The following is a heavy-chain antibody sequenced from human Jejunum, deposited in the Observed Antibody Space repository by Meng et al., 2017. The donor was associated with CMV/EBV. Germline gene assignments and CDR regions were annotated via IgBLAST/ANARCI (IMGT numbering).Heavy chain of an antibody. V-gene: IGHV3-48*03. CDR3: GDFEAG. D-gene: IGHD3-3*01. CDR2: ISNIGSFK. J-gene: IGHJ4*02. Sequence: SLKISCAAFGFTFSGYEMNWVRQAPGKGLVWVSSISNIGSFKACADSVKGRFTVSRDNAKNTAYLQMNSLTVEDAAVYYCGDFEAGWGQGTLVTVSS. CDR1: GFTFSGYE.